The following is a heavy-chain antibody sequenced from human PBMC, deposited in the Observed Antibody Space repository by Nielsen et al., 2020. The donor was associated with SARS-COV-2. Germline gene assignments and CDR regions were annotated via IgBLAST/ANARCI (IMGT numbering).Heavy chain of an antibody. J-gene: IGHJ6*02. V-gene: IGHV3-74*01. D-gene: IGHD5-12*01. Sequence: GGSLRLSCAASGFTFSSYWMHWVRQAPGKGLVWVSRINSDGSSTSYADSVKGRFTISRDNAKNTLYLQMNSLRAEDTAVYYCARDQGLYSGYDSIFWSYYYYGMDVWGQGTTVTVSS. CDR2: INSDGSST. CDR1: GFTFSSYW. CDR3: ARDQGLYSGYDSIFWSYYYYGMDV.